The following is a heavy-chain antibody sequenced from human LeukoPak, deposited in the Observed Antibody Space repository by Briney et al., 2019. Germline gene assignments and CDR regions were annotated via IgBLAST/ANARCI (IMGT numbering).Heavy chain of an antibody. J-gene: IGHJ5*02. CDR3: ARGGASPWANSWFDP. D-gene: IGHD1-26*01. CDR2: FYYSGST. CDR1: GGSISSYY. Sequence: PSETLSLTCTVSGGSISSYYWSWIRQPPGKGLEWIGYFYYSGSTNYNPSLKSRVTMSVDTSKNQFSLKLNSVTAADTAVYYCARGGASPWANSWFDPWGQGTLVTVSS. V-gene: IGHV4-59*01.